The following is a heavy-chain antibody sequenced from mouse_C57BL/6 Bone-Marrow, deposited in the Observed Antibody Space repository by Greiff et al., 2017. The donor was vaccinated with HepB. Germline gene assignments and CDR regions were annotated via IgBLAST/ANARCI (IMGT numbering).Heavy chain of an antibody. D-gene: IGHD1-1*01. Sequence: QVQLQQSGAELVRPGTSVKVSCKASGYAFTNYLIEWVKQRPGQGLEWIGVINPGSGGTNYNEKFKGKATLTADKSSSTAYMQLSSLTSEDSAVYFCAREGVLRSGYFDVWGTGTTVTVSS. V-gene: IGHV1-54*01. J-gene: IGHJ1*03. CDR1: GYAFTNYL. CDR3: AREGVLRSGYFDV. CDR2: INPGSGGT.